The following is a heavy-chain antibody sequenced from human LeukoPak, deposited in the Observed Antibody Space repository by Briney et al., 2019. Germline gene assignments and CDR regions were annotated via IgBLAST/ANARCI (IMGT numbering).Heavy chain of an antibody. J-gene: IGHJ4*02. CDR3: ARAFNWNYGH. V-gene: IGHV3-66*01. D-gene: IGHD1-7*01. CDR1: GFTVGSNH. Sequence: GGSLRLSCAASGFTVGSNHMSWVRQTPGKGLEWVSVIYSGGNTYYADSVKGRFTISRDNSKNTLDLQMNSLRVEDTAVYYCARAFNWNYGHWGQGTLVTVSS. CDR2: IYSGGNT.